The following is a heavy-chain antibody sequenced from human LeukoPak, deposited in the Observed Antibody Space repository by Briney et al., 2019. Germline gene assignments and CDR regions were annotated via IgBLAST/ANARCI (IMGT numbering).Heavy chain of an antibody. J-gene: IGHJ4*02. CDR2: ISAYNGNT. D-gene: IGHD3-22*01. CDR3: ARAARYYYDSSGYYYH. CDR1: GYTFTSYG. V-gene: IGHV1-18*01. Sequence: GASVKVSCKASGYTFTSYGISWVRQAPGQGLEWTGRISAYNGNTNYAQKLQGRVTMTTDTSTSTAYMELRSLRSDDTAVYYCARAARYYYDSSGYYYHWGQGTLVTVSS.